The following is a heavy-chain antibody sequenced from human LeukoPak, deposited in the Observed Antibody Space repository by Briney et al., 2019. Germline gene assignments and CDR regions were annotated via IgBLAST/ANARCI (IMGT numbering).Heavy chain of an antibody. CDR2: IYYSGST. D-gene: IGHD6-19*01. V-gene: IGHV4-59*08. CDR1: GGSISSYY. Sequence: SETLSLTCTVSGGSISSYYWSWIRQPPGKGLEWIGYIYYSGSTNYNPSLKSRVTISVDTPKNQFSLKLSSVTAADTAVYYCARFLGQPSSGEFDYWGQGTLVTVSS. CDR3: ARFLGQPSSGEFDY. J-gene: IGHJ4*02.